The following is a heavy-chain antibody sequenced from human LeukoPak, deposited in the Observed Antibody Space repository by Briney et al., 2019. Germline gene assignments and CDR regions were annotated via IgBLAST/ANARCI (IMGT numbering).Heavy chain of an antibody. V-gene: IGHV3-48*02. D-gene: IGHD3-10*01. CDR1: GFTFSSYA. Sequence: PGGSLRLSCAASGFTFSSYAMSWVRQAPGKGLEWVSYISSSSDLMSYVASVKGRFTVSRDNAKNSLFLQMNSLRDEDTAVYYCARVLRGLYNLGDWGQGTLVTVSS. CDR2: ISSSSDLM. J-gene: IGHJ4*02. CDR3: ARVLRGLYNLGD.